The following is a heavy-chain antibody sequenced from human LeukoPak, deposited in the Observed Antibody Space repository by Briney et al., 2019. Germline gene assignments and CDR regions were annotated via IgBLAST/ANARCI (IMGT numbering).Heavy chain of an antibody. D-gene: IGHD4-17*01. V-gene: IGHV3-30*18. CDR2: ISYDGSNK. Sequence: GGSLRLSCAASGFTFSSYGMHWVRQAPGKGLEWVAVISYDGSNKYYADSVKGRFTISRDNSKNTLYLQMNSLRAEDTAVYYCAKSLALYGDSPAPFDYWGQGTLVTVSS. CDR3: AKSLALYGDSPAPFDY. J-gene: IGHJ4*02. CDR1: GFTFSSYG.